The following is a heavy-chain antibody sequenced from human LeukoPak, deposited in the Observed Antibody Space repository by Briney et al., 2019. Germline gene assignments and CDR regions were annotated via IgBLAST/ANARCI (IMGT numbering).Heavy chain of an antibody. Sequence: GGSLRLSCAASGFTFSSYSMNWVRQAPGKGLEWVSSISSSSSYIYYADSVKGRFTISRDNAKNTLYLQMNSLRAEDTAVYYCARVPYYYGSGSYYPYFDYWGQGTLVTVSS. D-gene: IGHD3-10*01. V-gene: IGHV3-21*01. J-gene: IGHJ4*02. CDR1: GFTFSSYS. CDR2: ISSSSSYI. CDR3: ARVPYYYGSGSYYPYFDY.